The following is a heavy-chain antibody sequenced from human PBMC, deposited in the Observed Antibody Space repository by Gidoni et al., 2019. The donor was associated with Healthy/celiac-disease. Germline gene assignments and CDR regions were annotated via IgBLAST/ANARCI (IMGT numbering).Heavy chain of an antibody. CDR1: GGTFSSYA. V-gene: IGHV1-69*06. CDR2: IIPIFGTA. CDR3: ARDRYCSSTSCYLDAFDI. J-gene: IGHJ3*02. D-gene: IGHD2-2*01. Sequence: QVQLVQSGAEVKKPGSSVKVSCKASGGTFSSYAISWVRQAPGQGREWMGGIIPIFGTANYAQKFQGRVTITADKSTSTAYMELSSLRSEDTAVYYCARDRYCSSTSCYLDAFDIWGQGTMVTVSS.